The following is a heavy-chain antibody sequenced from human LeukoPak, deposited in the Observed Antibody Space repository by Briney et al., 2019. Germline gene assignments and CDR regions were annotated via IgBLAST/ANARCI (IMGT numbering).Heavy chain of an antibody. D-gene: IGHD5-24*01. Sequence: SETLSLTCTVSSDSISSYYWSWIRQSPEKGLDWIGYFYYSGSTNYNPSLKSRATISVDTSKNQFSLKLSSVTAADTAVYYCAREEIRSWFDPWGQGTLVTVSS. CDR1: SDSISSYY. CDR3: AREEIRSWFDP. J-gene: IGHJ5*02. CDR2: FYYSGST. V-gene: IGHV4-59*01.